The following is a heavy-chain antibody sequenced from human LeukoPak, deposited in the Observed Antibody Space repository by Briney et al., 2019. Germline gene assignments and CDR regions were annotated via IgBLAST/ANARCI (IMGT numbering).Heavy chain of an antibody. CDR2: IYSGGST. D-gene: IGHD3-16*02. V-gene: IGHV3-53*01. J-gene: IGHJ4*02. CDR1: GFTVSSNY. Sequence: GGSLRLSCAASGFTVSSNYMSWVRQAPGKGLEWVSVIYSGGSTYYADSVKGRCTISRDNSKNTVSLQMNNLRAEDTAVYFCARHDSFIPYWGQGTLVTVTS. CDR3: ARHDSFIPY.